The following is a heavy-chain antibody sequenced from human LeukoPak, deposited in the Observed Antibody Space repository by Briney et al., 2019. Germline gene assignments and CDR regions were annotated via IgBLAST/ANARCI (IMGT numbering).Heavy chain of an antibody. D-gene: IGHD2-2*01. J-gene: IGHJ4*02. Sequence: GGSLRLSCAASGFKFSNFGMNWVRQAPGKGLEWVAVIWYDGTNKYYADSVKGRFTISRDNSKNTLYLQMDSLRAEDTAVYYCARDRRSTYFDYWAQGTPVTVSS. CDR3: ARDRRSTYFDY. CDR1: GFKFSNFG. CDR2: IWYDGTNK. V-gene: IGHV3-33*01.